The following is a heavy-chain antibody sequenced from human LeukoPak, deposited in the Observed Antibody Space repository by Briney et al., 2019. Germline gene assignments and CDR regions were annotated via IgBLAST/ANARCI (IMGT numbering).Heavy chain of an antibody. J-gene: IGHJ4*02. D-gene: IGHD6-19*01. CDR3: ARGYFGGWYFDY. CDR1: GGSISSGDYD. V-gene: IGHV4-30-4*01. Sequence: PPQTLSLTCTVSGGSISSGDYDWSWIRQPPGKGLEWIGYIYYSGSTYYNPSLKSRVTISVDTSKNQFSLKLSSVTAADTAVYYCARGYFGGWYFDYWGQGTLVTVSS. CDR2: IYYSGST.